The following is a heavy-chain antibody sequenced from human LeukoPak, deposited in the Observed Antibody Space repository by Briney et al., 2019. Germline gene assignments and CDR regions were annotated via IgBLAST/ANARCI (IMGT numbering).Heavy chain of an antibody. CDR2: IYYSGHT. J-gene: IGHJ4*02. CDR1: GGSISSSSYY. D-gene: IGHD3-3*01. V-gene: IGHV4-39*07. Sequence: PSETLSLTCTVSGGSISSSSYYWGWIRQPPGKGLEGSGSIYYSGHTSYTPSRKSRVTISVDTSKNQFSLKLSSVTAADTAVYYCARTRVFWSGYYFDYWGQGTLVTVSS. CDR3: ARTRVFWSGYYFDY.